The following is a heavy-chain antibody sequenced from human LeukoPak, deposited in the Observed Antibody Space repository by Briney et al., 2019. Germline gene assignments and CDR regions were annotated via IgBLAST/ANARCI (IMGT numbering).Heavy chain of an antibody. CDR2: ISGSGGNT. Sequence: SGGSLRLSCAASGFTFSSYSMNWVRRAPGKGLEWVSAISGSGGNTYYADSVKGRFTISRDNSKNTLYLQMNSLRAEDTAVYYCAKEAKERSSSYTDYWGQGTLVTVSS. CDR1: GFTFSSYS. V-gene: IGHV3-23*01. D-gene: IGHD3-16*02. J-gene: IGHJ4*02. CDR3: AKEAKERSSSYTDY.